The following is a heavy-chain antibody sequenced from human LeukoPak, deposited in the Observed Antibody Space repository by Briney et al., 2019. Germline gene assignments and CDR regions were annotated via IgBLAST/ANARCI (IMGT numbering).Heavy chain of an antibody. J-gene: IGHJ4*02. CDR2: IKQDGSEK. D-gene: IGHD5-12*01. CDR3: VRGYSGYAY. CDR1: GFTFSSYW. Sequence: GGSLRLSCAASGFTFSSYWMNWVRQAPGKGLEWVANIKQDGSEKYYVDSVKGRFTISRDNAKNSLYLRMNSLRAEDTAVYYCVRGYSGYAYWGQGTLVTVSS. V-gene: IGHV3-7*03.